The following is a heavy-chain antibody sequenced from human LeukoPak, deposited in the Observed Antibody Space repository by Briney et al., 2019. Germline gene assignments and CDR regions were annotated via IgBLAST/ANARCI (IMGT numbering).Heavy chain of an antibody. CDR2: INPSGGST. D-gene: IGHD3-10*01. CDR3: ARDRDPSSPYDAFDI. Sequence: GASVKVSCKASGYTFTSYYMHWVRQAPGQGLEWMGIINPSGGSTSYAQKFQGRVTMTRDMSTSTVYMELSSLRSDDTAVYYCARDRDPSSPYDAFDIWGQGTMVTVSS. J-gene: IGHJ3*02. V-gene: IGHV1-46*01. CDR1: GYTFTSYY.